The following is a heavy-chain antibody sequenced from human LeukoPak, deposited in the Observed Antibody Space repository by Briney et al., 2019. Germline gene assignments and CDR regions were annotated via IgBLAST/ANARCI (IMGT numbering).Heavy chain of an antibody. CDR2: ISGGGDTT. CDR1: GSTFNSYA. D-gene: IGHD3-10*01. CDR3: AKGYYYGRFDY. Sequence: GGSLRLSCSASGSTFNSYAMSWVRLAPGKGLEWVSGISGGGDTTFYENSVKGRFTASRDNSKNTLYLQMNSLRAEDTAVYYCAKGYYYGRFDYWGQGTLVTVSS. J-gene: IGHJ4*02. V-gene: IGHV3-23*01.